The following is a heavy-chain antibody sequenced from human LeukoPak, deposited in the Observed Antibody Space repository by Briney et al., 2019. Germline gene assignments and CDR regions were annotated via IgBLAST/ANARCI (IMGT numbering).Heavy chain of an antibody. CDR3: AHFRSGYYPWGAFDI. CDR1: GFTFSSYA. CDR2: ISGSGGST. Sequence: PGGSLRLSCAASGFTFSSYAMSWVRQAPGKGLEWVSAISGSGGSTYYADSVKGRFTISRDNSKNTLYLQMNSLRAEDTAVYCCAHFRSGYYPWGAFDIWGQGTMVTVSS. D-gene: IGHD3-22*01. J-gene: IGHJ3*02. V-gene: IGHV3-23*01.